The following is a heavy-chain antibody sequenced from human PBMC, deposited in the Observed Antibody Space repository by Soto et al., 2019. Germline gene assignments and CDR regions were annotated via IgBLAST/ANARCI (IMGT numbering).Heavy chain of an antibody. CDR3: ARRGSGSYYDY. Sequence: EVQLLESGGGLVQPGGSLRLSCAASGFTFSSYAMRWVRQAPGKGLEWVSAISGSGDSTYYADSVKGRFTVSRDNSKNXLYLQMNSLRAEDTAVYYCARRGSGSYYDYWGQGTLVTVSS. D-gene: IGHD1-26*01. J-gene: IGHJ4*02. V-gene: IGHV3-23*01. CDR1: GFTFSSYA. CDR2: ISGSGDST.